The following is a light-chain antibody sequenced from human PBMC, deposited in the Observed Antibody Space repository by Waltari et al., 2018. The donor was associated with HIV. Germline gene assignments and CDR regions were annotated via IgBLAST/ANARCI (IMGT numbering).Light chain of an antibody. Sequence: QADLTPPPPAAGPPRPGVNFSCSGSSSHIGNNAVNWYQHLPGTAPKLLIYNNNQRPSGVPDRFSGSKAGTSASLAISGLQSEDEADYYCAAWDDSLHGGVFGTGTKLTVL. J-gene: IGLJ1*01. V-gene: IGLV1-44*01. CDR3: AAWDDSLHGGV. CDR2: NNN. CDR1: SSHIGNNA.